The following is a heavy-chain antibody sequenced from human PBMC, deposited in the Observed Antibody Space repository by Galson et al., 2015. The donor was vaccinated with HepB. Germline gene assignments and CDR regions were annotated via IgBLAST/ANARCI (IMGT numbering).Heavy chain of an antibody. V-gene: IGHV1-3*01. CDR2: INAGNGNT. Sequence: SCKASGYTFTSYAMHWVRQAPGQRLEWMGWINAGNGNTKYSQKFQGRVTITRDTSASTAYMELSSLRSEDTAVYYCARVSHTVTTNWFDPWGQGTLVTVSS. CDR3: ARVSHTVTTNWFDP. D-gene: IGHD4-11*01. CDR1: GYTFTSYA. J-gene: IGHJ5*02.